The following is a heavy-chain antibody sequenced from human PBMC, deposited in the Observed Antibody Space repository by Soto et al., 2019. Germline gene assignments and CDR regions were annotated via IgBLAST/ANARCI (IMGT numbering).Heavy chain of an antibody. CDR2: INPNSCGT. CDR3: AREYSITWSPFDY. CDR1: GYTFTGHY. V-gene: IGHV1-2*02. J-gene: IGHJ4*02. Sequence: ASVKVSCKASGYTFTGHYMHWVRQAPGQGPGWMGWINPNSCGTNYAKKFQGSVRMIRDTSISTAYMERSRRRSDDTAVYYCAREYSITWSPFDYWGQGPLVTVSS. D-gene: IGHD6-13*01.